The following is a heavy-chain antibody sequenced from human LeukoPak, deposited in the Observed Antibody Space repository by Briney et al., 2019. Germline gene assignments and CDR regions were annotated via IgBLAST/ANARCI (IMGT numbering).Heavy chain of an antibody. J-gene: IGHJ4*02. D-gene: IGHD3-22*01. V-gene: IGHV1-69*05. CDR1: GCTFSSYA. CDR2: IIPIFGRA. Sequence: ASVKVSCKASGCTFSSYAINWLRQAPGQGLKWMGGIIPIFGRASYAQKFQGRVTITTDESTSTAYMELSSLRSADTAVYYCARVLVTMMFFFDYWGQGTLVTVSS. CDR3: ARVLVTMMFFFDY.